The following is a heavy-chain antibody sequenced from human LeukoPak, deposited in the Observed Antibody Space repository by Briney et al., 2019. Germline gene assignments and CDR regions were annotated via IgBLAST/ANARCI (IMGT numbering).Heavy chain of an antibody. J-gene: IGHJ4*02. V-gene: IGHV4-59*08. CDR3: ARHKGAGFDY. Sequence: SETLSPTCTVSGGSISSYYWSWIRQPPGEGLEWIGYIYYSGITNYNPSLKSRVTISVDTSKNQFSLKLSSVTAADTAVYYCARHKGAGFDYWGQGTLVTVSS. CDR2: IYYSGIT. D-gene: IGHD1-26*01. CDR1: GGSISSYY.